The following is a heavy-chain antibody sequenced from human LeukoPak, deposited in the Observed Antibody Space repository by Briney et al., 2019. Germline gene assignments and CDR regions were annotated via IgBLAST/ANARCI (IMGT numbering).Heavy chain of an antibody. V-gene: IGHV1-69*13. CDR1: GTTFRSYA. CDR3: ARATSANEYSYGFHFDY. J-gene: IGHJ4*02. CDR2: IIPSFGTV. Sequence: SVKVSCKASGTTFRSYAINWLRQAPGQGLEWMGAIIPSFGTVKYAQKFQGRVTMTADESTSTAYMDLNYLRSDDTAVYICARATSANEYSYGFHFDYWGQGTLVTVSS. D-gene: IGHD5-18*01.